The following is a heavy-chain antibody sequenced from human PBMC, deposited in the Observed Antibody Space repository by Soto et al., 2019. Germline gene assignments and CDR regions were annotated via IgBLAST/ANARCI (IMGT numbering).Heavy chain of an antibody. CDR3: ARDGSVRYYDSSGYYYNY. D-gene: IGHD3-22*01. Sequence: PWGSLRLSCAASGFTFISYWISFFRHSPFKWLEWVANIKQDGSEKYYVDSVKGRFTISRDNAKNSLYLQMNSLRAEDTAVYYCARDGSVRYYDSSGYYYNYWGQGTLVTSPQ. V-gene: IGHV3-7*03. CDR2: IKQDGSEK. J-gene: IGHJ4*02. CDR1: GFTFISYW.